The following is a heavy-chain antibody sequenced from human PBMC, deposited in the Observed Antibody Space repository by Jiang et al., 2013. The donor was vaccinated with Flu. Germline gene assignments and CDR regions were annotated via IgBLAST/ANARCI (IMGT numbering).Heavy chain of an antibody. V-gene: IGHV1-18*01. J-gene: IGHJ6*02. D-gene: IGHD3-10*01. CDR1: GYTFTSYG. CDR2: ISAYNGNT. Sequence: EVKKPGASVKVSCKASGYTFTSYGISWVRQAPGQGLEWMGWISAYNGNTNYAQKLQGRVTMTIDTSTSTAYMELRSLRSDDTAVYYCARDTPRTPHYYYGSGSPPGGMDVWGQGTTVTVSS. CDR3: ARDTPRTPHYYYGSGSPPGGMDV.